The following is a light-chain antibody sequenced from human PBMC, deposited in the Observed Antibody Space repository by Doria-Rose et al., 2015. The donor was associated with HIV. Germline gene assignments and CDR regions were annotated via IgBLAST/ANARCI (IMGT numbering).Light chain of an antibody. CDR1: QSFSSTY. CDR3: HQYGTPWT. Sequence: TQSPGTLSLSPGGRATLSCRASQSFSSTYLAWYQQKPGQAPSLLIYDGSTRATGIPDRFSASGSGTDFTLTINRLEPEDFALYYCHQYGTPWTFGQGTKVEI. J-gene: IGKJ1*01. V-gene: IGKV3-20*01. CDR2: DGS.